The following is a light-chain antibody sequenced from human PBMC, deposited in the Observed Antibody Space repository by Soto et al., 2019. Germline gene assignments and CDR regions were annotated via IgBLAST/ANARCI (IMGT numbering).Light chain of an antibody. CDR1: QSISIY. CDR3: LQDYNYPRT. CDR2: EAS. J-gene: IGKJ1*01. Sequence: IPMSQPPSTLSASVGDTVTTNCRASQSISIYLAWYQQKPGKAPKLLIYEASSLQSGVPSRFSGSGSGTDFTLTISSLQPEDFATYYCLQDYNYPRTFGQGTKVDIK. V-gene: IGKV1-6*01.